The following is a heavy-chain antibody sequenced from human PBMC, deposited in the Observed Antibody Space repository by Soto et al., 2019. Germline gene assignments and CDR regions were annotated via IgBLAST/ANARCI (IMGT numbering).Heavy chain of an antibody. V-gene: IGHV3-30-3*01. J-gene: IGHJ4*02. CDR1: GFTFSRFD. D-gene: IGHD1-20*01. CDR2: ILNDGSSE. CDR3: VRDNWNDETLFDY. Sequence: QVQLVESGGGVVQPGRSLRLSCTASGFTFSRFDMHWVRQAPGKGLEWVALILNDGSSEYYAESVKGRFTISRDNPKNTLFVQMNSLRPEDTAVYYCVRDNWNDETLFDYWGQGTLVTVSS.